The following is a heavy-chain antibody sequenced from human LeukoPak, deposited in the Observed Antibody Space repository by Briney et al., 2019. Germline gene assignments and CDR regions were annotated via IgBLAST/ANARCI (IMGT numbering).Heavy chain of an antibody. CDR1: GGPISNYY. D-gene: IGHD6-19*01. CDR2: IYDGGST. CDR3: ARRPYGSGWYYLDY. J-gene: IGHJ4*02. Sequence: PSETLSLTCTVSGGPISNYYWNWIRQPPGKGLEWIGYIYDGGSTNYNPSLKSRVTISVGTSKNQFSLKLSSVTAADTAVYYCARRPYGSGWYYLDYWGQGTLVTVSS. V-gene: IGHV4-59*01.